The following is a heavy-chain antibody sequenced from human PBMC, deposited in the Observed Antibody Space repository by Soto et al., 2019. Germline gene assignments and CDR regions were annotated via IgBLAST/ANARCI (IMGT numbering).Heavy chain of an antibody. V-gene: IGHV1-69*12. CDR1: GGTFSSYA. CDR2: IIPIFGTA. J-gene: IGHJ6*02. Sequence: QVQLVQSGAEVKKPGSSVKVSRKASGGTFSSYAISWVRQAPGQGLEWMGGIIPIFGTANYAQKFQGRVTITADESTSTAYMELSSLRSEDTAVYYCARDRGSGWAGGTYGMDVWGQGTTVTVSS. CDR3: ARDRGSGWAGGTYGMDV. D-gene: IGHD6-19*01.